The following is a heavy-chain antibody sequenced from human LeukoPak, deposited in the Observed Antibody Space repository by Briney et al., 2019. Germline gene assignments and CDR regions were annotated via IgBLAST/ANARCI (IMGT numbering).Heavy chain of an antibody. Sequence: ASVTVSCTASGYTFTSYGISWVRQAPGQGLEWMGWISAYSGNTNYAQKLQGRVTMTTDTSTSTAYMELRSLRSDGTAVYYCARDHCSGGSCYFGYWGQGTLVTVSS. V-gene: IGHV1-18*01. CDR3: ARDHCSGGSCYFGY. CDR1: GYTFTSYG. D-gene: IGHD2-15*01. CDR2: ISAYSGNT. J-gene: IGHJ4*02.